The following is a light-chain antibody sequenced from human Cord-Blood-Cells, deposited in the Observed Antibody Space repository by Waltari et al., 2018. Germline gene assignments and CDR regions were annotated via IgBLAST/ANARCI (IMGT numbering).Light chain of an antibody. Sequence: QSALTQPASVSGSPGQSITISCTGTSRDVGSYNLVSWHQQHPGKAPKLMIYEGSKRPSGVSNRFSGSKSGNTASLTISGLQAEDEADYYCCSYAGSSTPQVVFGGGTKLTVL. CDR3: CSYAGSSTPQVV. J-gene: IGLJ2*01. CDR2: EGS. V-gene: IGLV2-23*01. CDR1: SRDVGSYNL.